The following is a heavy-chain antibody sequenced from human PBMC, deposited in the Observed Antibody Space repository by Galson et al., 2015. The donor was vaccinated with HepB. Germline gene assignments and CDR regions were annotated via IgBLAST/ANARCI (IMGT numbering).Heavy chain of an antibody. V-gene: IGHV1-24*01. D-gene: IGHD3-10*01. CDR2: FDPEDGET. CDR1: GYTLTELS. Sequence: SVKVSCKVSGYTLTELSMHWVRQAPGKGLEWMGGFDPEDGETIHAQKFQGRVTMTEDTSTDTAYMELSSLRSEDTAVYYCATITMVRGVIKYYYYGMDVWGQGTTVTVSS. CDR3: ATITMVRGVIKYYYYGMDV. J-gene: IGHJ6*02.